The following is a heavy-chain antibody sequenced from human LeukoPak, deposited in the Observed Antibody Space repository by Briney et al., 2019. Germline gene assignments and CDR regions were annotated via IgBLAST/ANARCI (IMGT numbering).Heavy chain of an antibody. Sequence: RPSETLSLTCAVSGGSISSGGYSWSWIRQPPGKGLEWIGYIYHSGSTYYNPSLKSRVTISVDRSKNQFSLKLSSVTAADTAVYYCARVDSSGYYHLDYWGQGTLVTVSS. CDR3: ARVDSSGYYHLDY. CDR2: IYHSGST. J-gene: IGHJ4*02. D-gene: IGHD3-22*01. CDR1: GGSISSGGYS. V-gene: IGHV4-30-2*01.